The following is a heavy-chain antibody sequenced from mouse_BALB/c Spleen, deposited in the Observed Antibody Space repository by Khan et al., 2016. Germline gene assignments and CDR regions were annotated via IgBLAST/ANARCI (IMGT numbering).Heavy chain of an antibody. J-gene: IGHJ3*01. D-gene: IGHD1-2*01. CDR3: ARGGTTARFAY. CDR1: GYTFSSYW. CDR2: ILPGSGST. V-gene: IGHV1-9*01. Sequence: VELVESGAELMKPGASVKISCKATGYTFSSYWIEWVKQRPGHGLEWIGEILPGSGSTNYNEKFKGKATFTADTSSNTAYMQRSSLTSEDSAVYYCARGGTTARFAYWDQGTLVTVSA.